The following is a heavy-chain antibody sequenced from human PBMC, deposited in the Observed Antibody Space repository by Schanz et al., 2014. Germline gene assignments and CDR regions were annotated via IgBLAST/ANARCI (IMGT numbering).Heavy chain of an antibody. CDR2: VSRSTPGT. V-gene: IGHV3-48*04. Sequence: EVQLVQSGGGLVQPGGSLRLSCTASGFTFSSYSMNWVRQAPGKGLEWVSYVSRSTPGTYYADSVKGRFTISRDNTKNYLVQQQNSRRADDAAVDYCAKERTWDYDSSGYFDYWGQGTLVTVSS. CDR3: AKERTWDYDSSGYFDY. CDR1: GFTFSSYS. J-gene: IGHJ4*02. D-gene: IGHD3-22*01.